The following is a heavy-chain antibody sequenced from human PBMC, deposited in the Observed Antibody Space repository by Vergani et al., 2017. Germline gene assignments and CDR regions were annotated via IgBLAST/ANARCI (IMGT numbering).Heavy chain of an antibody. D-gene: IGHD6-13*01. J-gene: IGHJ6*02. CDR1: RFTFSSYA. CDR3: ARGGSWYDYYYYYGMDV. V-gene: IGHV3-21*01. Sequence: EVQLLESGGGLVQPGGSLRLSCAASRFTFSSYAMSWVRQAPGKGLEWVSSISSSSSYIYYADSVKGRFTISRDNAKNSLYLQMNSLRAEDTAVYYCARGGSWYDYYYYYGMDVWGQGTTVTVSS. CDR2: ISSSSSYI.